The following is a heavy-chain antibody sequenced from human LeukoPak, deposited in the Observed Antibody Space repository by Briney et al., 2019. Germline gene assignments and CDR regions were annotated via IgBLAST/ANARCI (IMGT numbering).Heavy chain of an antibody. J-gene: IGHJ4*02. Sequence: PGGSLRLSCAASGFTFSGYWMSWVRQAPGKGLEWVANIKQDGSEKYYVDSVKGRFTISRDNAKNSLYLQMNSLRAEDTAVYYCASRGSWSPFDYWGQGTLVTVSS. CDR2: IKQDGSEK. CDR1: GFTFSGYW. D-gene: IGHD1-26*01. V-gene: IGHV3-7*01. CDR3: ASRGSWSPFDY.